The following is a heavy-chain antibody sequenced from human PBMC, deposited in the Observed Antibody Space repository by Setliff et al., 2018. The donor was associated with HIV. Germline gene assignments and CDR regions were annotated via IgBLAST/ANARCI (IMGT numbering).Heavy chain of an antibody. CDR2: ISHSGNT. D-gene: IGHD1-26*01. J-gene: IGHJ5*02. V-gene: IGHV4-61*08. Sequence: PSETLSLTCTVSGGSISSDVYYWSWIRQPPGKGLEWIGCISHSGNTNFNPSLNSRVTISLDTSKNQFSLRLTSLTAADTAIYYCARSTVGAGASFPWGRGILVTVSS. CDR1: GGSISSDVYY. CDR3: ARSTVGAGASFP.